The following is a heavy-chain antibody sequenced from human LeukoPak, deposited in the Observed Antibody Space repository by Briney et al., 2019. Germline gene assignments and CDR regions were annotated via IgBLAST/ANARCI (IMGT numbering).Heavy chain of an antibody. CDR3: VRDVSQRRHFDY. Sequence: SETLSLTCTVSGDSISSGAYYWSWIRQPPGKGLEWIGYFYGSGSASYNPSLKSRVTISVDRSNDQFSLKMSSVTAADTAVYYCVRDVSQRRHFDYWGQGTLVTVSS. CDR1: GDSISSGAYY. CDR2: FYGSGSA. V-gene: IGHV4-30-2*01. D-gene: IGHD1-1*01. J-gene: IGHJ4*02.